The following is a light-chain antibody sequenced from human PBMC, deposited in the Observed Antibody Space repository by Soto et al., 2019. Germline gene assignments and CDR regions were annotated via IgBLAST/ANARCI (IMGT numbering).Light chain of an antibody. CDR2: LTS. CDR1: QAVNTR. V-gene: IGKV3-11*01. Sequence: EIVLTQSPATLSSFPGERATLSCRASQAVNTRLAWYQHKPGQAPRLLIYLTSNRPTGIPARFSGSGSGTDFTLTISSLEPEDSAVYYCHQRQSWPRTFGQGTKVAIK. J-gene: IGKJ1*01. CDR3: HQRQSWPRT.